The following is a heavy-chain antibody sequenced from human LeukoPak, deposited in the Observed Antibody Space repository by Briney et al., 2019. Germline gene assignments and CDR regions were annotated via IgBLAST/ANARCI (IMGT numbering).Heavy chain of an antibody. J-gene: IGHJ4*02. CDR3: ATAWSFSHAFDY. V-gene: IGHV1-69*13. D-gene: IGHD3-10*01. CDR2: IIPIFGTA. Sequence: SVKVSCKASGGTFSSYAISWVRQAPGQGLEWMGGIIPIFGTANYAQKFQGRVTITADESTSTAYMELSSLRSEDTGVYYCATAWSFSHAFDYWGQGTLVTVSS. CDR1: GGTFSSYA.